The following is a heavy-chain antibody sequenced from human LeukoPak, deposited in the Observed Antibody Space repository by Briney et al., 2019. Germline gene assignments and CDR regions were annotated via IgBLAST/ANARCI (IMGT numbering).Heavy chain of an antibody. J-gene: IGHJ5*02. CDR3: ARDPKSGIRYFDCLPDTDGFDP. CDR2: IYTSGST. D-gene: IGHD3-9*01. V-gene: IGHV4-4*07. CDR1: GGSISSYY. Sequence: PSETLSLTCTVSGGSISSYYWSWIRQPAGKGLEWIGRIYTSGSTNYNPSLKSRVTMSVDTSKNQFSLKLSSVTAADTAVYYCARDPKSGIRYFDCLPDTDGFDPWGQGTLVTVSS.